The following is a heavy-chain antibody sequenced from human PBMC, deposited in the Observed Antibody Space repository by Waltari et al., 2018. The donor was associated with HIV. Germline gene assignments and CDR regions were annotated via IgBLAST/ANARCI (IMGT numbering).Heavy chain of an antibody. CDR3: ARGGILIAAAAGGFDY. D-gene: IGHD6-13*01. Sequence: QVQLQQWGAGLLKPSETLSLTCAVYGGSFSGYYWSWIRQPPGKGLEWIGEINHSGSTNYNPSLKSRVTISVDTSKNQFSLKLSSVTAADTAVYYCARGGILIAAAAGGFDYWGQGTLVTVSS. V-gene: IGHV4-34*01. CDR2: INHSGST. CDR1: GGSFSGYY. J-gene: IGHJ4*02.